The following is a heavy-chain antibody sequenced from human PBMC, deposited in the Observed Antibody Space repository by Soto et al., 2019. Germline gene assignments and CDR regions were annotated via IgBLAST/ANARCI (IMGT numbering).Heavy chain of an antibody. CDR3: ATSQLGEYFDN. V-gene: IGHV4-4*02. J-gene: IGHJ4*02. CDR2: IYHSGSI. CDR1: GDSISSSLW. Sequence: PSETLSLTCDVSGDSISSSLWWSWVHQTPGKGLEWIGEIYHSGSINYNPSLKSRVTISADRSKNQFSLTLTAVTAADTAVYYCATSQLGEYFDNWGQGTLVTVSS. D-gene: IGHD1-1*01.